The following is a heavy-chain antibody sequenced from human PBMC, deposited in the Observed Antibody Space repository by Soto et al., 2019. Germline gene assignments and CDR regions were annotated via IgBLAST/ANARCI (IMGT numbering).Heavy chain of an antibody. CDR3: ARQRTTVVTQAYFDH. V-gene: IGHV4-39*01. D-gene: IGHD2-21*02. CDR1: GESISSSSYY. J-gene: IGHJ4*02. CDR2: IYYSGRT. Sequence: SETLSLTCIVSGESISSSSYYWGWIRQPPGKGLEWIGSIYYSGRTYYNPSFKSRVTISIDTSKNQFSLKLSSVTATDTAVYYCARQRTTVVTQAYFDHWGQGALVTVST.